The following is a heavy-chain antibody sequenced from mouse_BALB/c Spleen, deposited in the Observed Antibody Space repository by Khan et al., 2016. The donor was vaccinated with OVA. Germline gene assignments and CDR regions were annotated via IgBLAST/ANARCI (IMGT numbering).Heavy chain of an antibody. Sequence: VKLEESGPGLVAPSQSLSITCTVSGFSLTSYGLHWVRQPPGKGLEWLGIIWAGGSTNYNSALMSRLSISKDNSRSQVFLKMNSLQTDDTAMYFCARNRESDYFDYWGQGTTLTVSS. CDR1: GFSLTSYG. CDR3: ARNRESDYFDY. J-gene: IGHJ2*01. V-gene: IGHV2-9*02. CDR2: IWAGGST.